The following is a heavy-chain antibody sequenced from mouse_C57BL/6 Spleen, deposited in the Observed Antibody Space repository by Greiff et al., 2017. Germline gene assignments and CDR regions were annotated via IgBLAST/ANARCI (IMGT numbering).Heavy chain of an antibody. V-gene: IGHV1-9*01. D-gene: IGHD1-1*01. Sequence: VQLQQSGAELMKPGASVKLSCKATGYTFTGYGIEWVKQRPGHGLEWIGEILPGSGSTNYNEKFKGKATFTADTSSTTAYMQLTSLTTEDSAIYYCARRSVITTVVGGYPFDYWGQGTTLTVSS. CDR1: GYTFTGYG. CDR2: ILPGSGST. CDR3: ARRSVITTVVGGYPFDY. J-gene: IGHJ2*01.